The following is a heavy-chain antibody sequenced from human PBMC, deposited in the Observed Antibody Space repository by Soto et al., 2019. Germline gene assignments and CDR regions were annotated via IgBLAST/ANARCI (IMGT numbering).Heavy chain of an antibody. J-gene: IGHJ6*02. V-gene: IGHV3-33*01. CDR1: GFTFSSYG. D-gene: IGHD6-13*01. CDR3: ARDGAAAGPDYYYDGMDV. CDR2: IWYDGSNK. Sequence: QVQLVESGGGVVQPGRSLRLSCAASGFTFSSYGMHWVRQAPGKGLEWVAVIWYDGSNKYYADSVKGRFTISRDNSKNTLYLQMNSLRAEDTAVYYCARDGAAAGPDYYYDGMDVWGQGTTVTVSS.